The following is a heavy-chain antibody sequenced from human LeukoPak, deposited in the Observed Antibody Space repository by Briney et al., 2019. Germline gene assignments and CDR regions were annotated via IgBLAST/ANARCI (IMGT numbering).Heavy chain of an antibody. Sequence: GGSLRLSCAVSGFTFSNAWLSWVRQAPGKGLEWVGRIKSKTDDGTTDYAAHVKGRFTISRDDSKNTLYLQMKSLKTEDTAVYYCPTDKLWIDYWGEGTLVTVSS. CDR1: GFTFSNAW. D-gene: IGHD3-10*01. V-gene: IGHV3-15*01. CDR3: PTDKLWIDY. CDR2: IKSKTDDGTT. J-gene: IGHJ4*02.